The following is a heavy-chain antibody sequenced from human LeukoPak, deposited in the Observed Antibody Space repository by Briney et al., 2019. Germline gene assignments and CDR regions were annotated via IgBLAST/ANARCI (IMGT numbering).Heavy chain of an antibody. CDR1: GGSISSYY. D-gene: IGHD6-19*01. CDR3: ASSSINSSGWYDFDY. J-gene: IGHJ4*02. CDR2: IYYSGST. V-gene: IGHV4-59*01. Sequence: SETLSLTCTVSGGSISSYYWSWIRQPPGKGLEWIGYIYYSGSTNYNPSLKSGVTISVDTSKNQFSLKLSSVTAADTAVYYCASSSINSSGWYDFDYWGQGTLVTVSS.